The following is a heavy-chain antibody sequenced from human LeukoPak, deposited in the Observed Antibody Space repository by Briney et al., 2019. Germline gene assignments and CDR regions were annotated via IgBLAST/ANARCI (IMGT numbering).Heavy chain of an antibody. V-gene: IGHV3-23*01. CDR1: GFTFSSYA. J-gene: IGHJ4*02. D-gene: IGHD5-18*01. CDR3: AKDDRIQTRRYSYNY. Sequence: GGTLRLSCAASGFTFSSYAMSWVRQAPGKGLEGGSVISGSGGSTSYADSVKGRFTISRDNSMNTLYLQMNSLRAEDTAVYYCAKDDRIQTRRYSYNYWGQGTLVTVSS. CDR2: ISGSGGST.